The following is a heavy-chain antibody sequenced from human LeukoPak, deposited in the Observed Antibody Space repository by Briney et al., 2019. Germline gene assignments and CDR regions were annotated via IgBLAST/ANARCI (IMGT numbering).Heavy chain of an antibody. Sequence: GGSLRLSCAASGFTFSSYAMSWVRQAPGKGLEWVSAISGSGGSTYYADSVRGRFTISRDNSKNTLYLQMNSLRAEDTAVYYCAKFIAAAGTGYYFDYWGQGTLVTVSS. V-gene: IGHV3-23*01. CDR3: AKFIAAAGTGYYFDY. J-gene: IGHJ4*02. CDR1: GFTFSSYA. CDR2: ISGSGGST. D-gene: IGHD6-13*01.